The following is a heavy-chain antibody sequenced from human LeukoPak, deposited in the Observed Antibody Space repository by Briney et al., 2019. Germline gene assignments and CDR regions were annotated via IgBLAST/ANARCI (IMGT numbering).Heavy chain of an antibody. CDR3: AKDRHAPGRYCSSTSCFPFDS. CDR2: ISGGGDTT. J-gene: IGHJ5*01. Sequence: GGSLRLSCSASGFSFSSYTMTWVRQAPGKGPEWVSIISGGGDTTFYTDSVKGRFTISRDNSKNTLYLQMNSLRAEDTAVYYCAKDRHAPGRYCSSTSCFPFDSWGQGTLVTVSS. D-gene: IGHD2-2*01. CDR1: GFSFSSYT. V-gene: IGHV3-23*01.